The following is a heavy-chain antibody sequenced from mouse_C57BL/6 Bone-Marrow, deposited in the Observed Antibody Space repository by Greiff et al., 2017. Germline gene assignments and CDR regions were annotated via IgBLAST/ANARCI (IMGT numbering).Heavy chain of an antibody. V-gene: IGHV1-64*01. D-gene: IGHD2-1*01. Sequence: QVQLQQPGAELVKPGASVKLSCKASGYTFTSYWMHWVKQRPGQGLEWIGMIHPNSGSTNYNEKFKSKATLTVDKSSSTAYMQLSSLTSEDSAVYYCARRGSTLKAWFAYWGQGTLVTVSA. CDR3: ARRGSTLKAWFAY. CDR2: IHPNSGST. CDR1: GYTFTSYW. J-gene: IGHJ3*01.